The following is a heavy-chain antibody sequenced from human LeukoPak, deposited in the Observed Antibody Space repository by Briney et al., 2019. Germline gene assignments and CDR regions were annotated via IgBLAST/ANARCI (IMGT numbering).Heavy chain of an antibody. CDR2: ISYDGSNK. J-gene: IGHJ3*01. V-gene: IGHV3-30-3*02. CDR3: AKSLSTLRTYDAFDV. CDR1: GFTFSSYA. Sequence: GGSLRLSCAASGFTFSSYAMHWVRQAPGKGLEWVTFISYDGSNKYYADSVKGRLTISRDNSKNTLYLQMNSLRAEDTAAYYCAKSLSTLRTYDAFDVWGRGTLVTVSS. D-gene: IGHD1-14*01.